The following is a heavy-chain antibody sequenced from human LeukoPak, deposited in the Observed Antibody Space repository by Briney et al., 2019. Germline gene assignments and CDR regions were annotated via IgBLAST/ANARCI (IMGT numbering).Heavy chain of an antibody. Sequence: GGSLRLSCAASGFTFSGYSMNWVRQAPGKGLEWVSSISNSSSYIYYAGSVKGRFTISRDNAKNSLYLQMNSLRAEDTAVYYCAREFGREYSGYEAASYWGQGTLVTVSS. CDR2: ISNSSSYI. CDR1: GFTFSGYS. CDR3: AREFGREYSGYEAASY. J-gene: IGHJ4*02. V-gene: IGHV3-21*01. D-gene: IGHD5-12*01.